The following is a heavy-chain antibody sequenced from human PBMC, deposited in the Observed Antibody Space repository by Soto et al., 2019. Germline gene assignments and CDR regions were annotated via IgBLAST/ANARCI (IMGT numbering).Heavy chain of an antibody. CDR3: ARASYCSGGSCYSG. CDR1: GGTFSSYA. V-gene: IGHV1-69*12. CDR2: IIPIFGTA. J-gene: IGHJ4*02. D-gene: IGHD2-15*01. Sequence: QVQLVQSGAEVKKPGSSVKVSCKASGGTFSSYAISWVRQAPGQGLEWMGGIIPIFGTANYAQKFQGRVTITADESTSTAYMELSGLRSEDTAVYYCARASYCSGGSCYSGWGQGTLVTVSS.